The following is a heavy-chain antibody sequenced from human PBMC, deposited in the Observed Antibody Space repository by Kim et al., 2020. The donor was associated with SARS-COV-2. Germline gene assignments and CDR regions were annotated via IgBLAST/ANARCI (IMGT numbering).Heavy chain of an antibody. J-gene: IGHJ4*02. CDR2: IIPIFGTA. Sequence: SVKVSCKASGGTFSSYAISWVRQAPGQGLEWMGGIIPIFGTANYAQKFQGRVTITADESTSTAYMELSSLRSEDTAVYYCARGGIAVAGPDYWGQGTLVTVSS. CDR3: ARGGIAVAGPDY. V-gene: IGHV1-69*13. D-gene: IGHD6-19*01. CDR1: GGTFSSYA.